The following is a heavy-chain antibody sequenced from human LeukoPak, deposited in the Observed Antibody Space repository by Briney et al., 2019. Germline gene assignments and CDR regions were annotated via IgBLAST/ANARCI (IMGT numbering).Heavy chain of an antibody. J-gene: IGHJ4*02. CDR2: IKQDGSEK. D-gene: IGHD3-10*01. CDR1: GFTFSSYW. V-gene: IGHV3-7*01. Sequence: PGRSLRLSCAASGFTFSSYWMSWVRQAPGKGLEWVANIKQDGSEKYYVDSVKGRFTISRDNAKNSLYLQMSSLRAEDTAVYYCARETMVRGVIISTDFDYWGQGTLVTVSS. CDR3: ARETMVRGVIISTDFDY.